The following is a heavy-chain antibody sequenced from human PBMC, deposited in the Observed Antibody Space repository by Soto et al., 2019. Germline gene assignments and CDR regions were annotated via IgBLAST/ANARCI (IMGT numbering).Heavy chain of an antibody. J-gene: IGHJ6*02. D-gene: IGHD6-13*01. V-gene: IGHV4-34*01. CDR2: INHSGST. Sequence: NPSVTLSLTCAVYGGSFSGYYWSWIRQPPGKGLEWIGEINHSGSTNYNPSLKSRVTISVDTSKNQFSLKLSSVTAADTAVYYCARGEEWYSSSWYYYYGMDVWGQGTTVTVSS. CDR1: GGSFSGYY. CDR3: ARGEEWYSSSWYYYYGMDV.